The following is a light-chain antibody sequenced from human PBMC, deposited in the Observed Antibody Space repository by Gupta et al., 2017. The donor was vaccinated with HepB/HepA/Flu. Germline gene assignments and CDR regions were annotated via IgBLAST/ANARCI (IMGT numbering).Light chain of an antibody. CDR1: SSDVGSYDF. V-gene: IGLV2-14*01. Sequence: QSALTQPASVSGSPGQSITISCTGTSSDVGSYDFVSWYQQHPGKAPKLMIYDVSNRPSGVSNRFSGSKPGYTASLTISGLQSEDEADYYCSSYTSTSTVVFGGGTKLTVL. CDR2: DVS. CDR3: SSYTSTSTVV. J-gene: IGLJ2*01.